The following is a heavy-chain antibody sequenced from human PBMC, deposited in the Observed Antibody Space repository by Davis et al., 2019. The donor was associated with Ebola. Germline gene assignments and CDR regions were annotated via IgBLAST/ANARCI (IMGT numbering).Heavy chain of an antibody. Sequence: GESLKISCAASGFTFSSYAMSWVRQAPGKGLEWVSAISGSGGSTYYADSVKGRFTISRDNAKNSLYLQMNSLRAEDTAVYYCARDHYYDFWSGYAYMDVWGKGTTVTVSS. J-gene: IGHJ6*03. CDR1: GFTFSSYA. CDR2: ISGSGGST. V-gene: IGHV3-23*01. CDR3: ARDHYYDFWSGYAYMDV. D-gene: IGHD3-3*01.